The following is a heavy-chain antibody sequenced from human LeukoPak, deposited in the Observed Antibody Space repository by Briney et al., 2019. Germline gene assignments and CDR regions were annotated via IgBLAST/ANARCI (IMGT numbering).Heavy chain of an antibody. Sequence: PSETQSLTCTVSGGSISSGSCYWSWIRQPAGKGLEWIGRIYASGSTDYNPSLKSRVIISLDTSKNQFSLKLNSVTAADTAVYYCARKGDVWGKGTTVTVSS. CDR3: ARKGDV. CDR1: GGSISSGSCY. CDR2: IYASGST. V-gene: IGHV4-61*02. J-gene: IGHJ6*04.